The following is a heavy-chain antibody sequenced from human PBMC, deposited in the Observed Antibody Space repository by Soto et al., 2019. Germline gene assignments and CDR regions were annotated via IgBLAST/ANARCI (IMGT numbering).Heavy chain of an antibody. CDR2: IKKEGSGN. CDR3: ARDRYSSGWYPYYYGMDV. CDR1: GFTFSSYW. D-gene: IGHD6-19*01. V-gene: IGHV3-7*01. Sequence: EVQLVESGGGLVQPGGSLRLSCAASGFTFSSYWLSWVRQAPGKGLGWVANIKKEGSGNYYVDSVKGRFTISRDKAKNSLYLQMNSLRAEDTAVYYCARDRYSSGWYPYYYGMDVWGQGTTVTVSS. J-gene: IGHJ6*02.